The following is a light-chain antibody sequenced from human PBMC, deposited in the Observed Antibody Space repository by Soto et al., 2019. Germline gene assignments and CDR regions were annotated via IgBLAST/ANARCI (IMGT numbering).Light chain of an antibody. CDR1: SSDVGAYNS. CDR3: SSYTSGTTPWV. V-gene: IGLV2-14*01. Sequence: QSALTQPASVSGSPGQSINISCTGTSSDVGAYNSVSWYQQHPGKAPKLMISEVSNRPSGVSNRFAGSKSGNTASLTISGLQAEDEADYYCSSYTSGTTPWVFGGGTKLTVL. J-gene: IGLJ3*02. CDR2: EVS.